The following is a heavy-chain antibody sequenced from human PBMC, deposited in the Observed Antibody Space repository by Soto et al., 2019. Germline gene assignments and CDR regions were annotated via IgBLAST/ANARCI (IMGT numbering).Heavy chain of an antibody. CDR1: GFTFSGSD. Sequence: LRLSCAVSGFTFSGSDMHWVRQATGKGLEWVSSIGTAGDAYYPGSVKGRFTMSRENAKNSLYLQMNSLRAGDTAVYYCARGLAGNYDYWGQGTLVTVSS. CDR2: IGTAGDA. CDR3: ARGLAGNYDY. D-gene: IGHD3-10*01. J-gene: IGHJ4*02. V-gene: IGHV3-13*04.